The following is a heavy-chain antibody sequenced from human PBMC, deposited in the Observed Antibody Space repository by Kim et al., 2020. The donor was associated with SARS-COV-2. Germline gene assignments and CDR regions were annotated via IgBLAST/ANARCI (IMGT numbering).Heavy chain of an antibody. J-gene: IGHJ6*02. CDR2: GST. V-gene: IGHV4-59*01. CDR3: AREFGLDV. Sequence: GSTNYNPSLNSRVTISVDTSKNQFSLKLSSVTAADTAVYYCAREFGLDVWGQGTTVTVSS.